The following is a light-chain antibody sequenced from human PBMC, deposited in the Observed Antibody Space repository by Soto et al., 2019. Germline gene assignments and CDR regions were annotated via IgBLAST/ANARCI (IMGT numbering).Light chain of an antibody. CDR2: AAS. Sequence: DIVVTQSPATLSLSPGERVTLSCRASEYISNYLAWYQQKPGQAPRLLIYAASSRAAGIPDRFSGSGSGADFTLTISRLEPEDFAVYYCQLYGGSHMFSFGQGTKLQIK. J-gene: IGKJ2*01. CDR3: QLYGGSHMFS. V-gene: IGKV3-20*01. CDR1: EYISNY.